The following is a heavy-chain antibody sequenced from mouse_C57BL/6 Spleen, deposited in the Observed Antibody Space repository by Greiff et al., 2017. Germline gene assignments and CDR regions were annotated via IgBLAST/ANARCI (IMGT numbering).Heavy chain of an antibody. J-gene: IGHJ4*01. D-gene: IGHD2-3*01. CDR1: GYAFSSSW. CDR3: ARQDDGYSDYAMDD. CDR2: IYPGDGDT. Sequence: VQLQQSGPELVKPGASVKISCKASGYAFSSSWMNWVKQRPGKGLEWIGRIYPGDGDTNYNGKFKGKATLTADKSSSTAYMQLSSLTSEDSAVYSCARQDDGYSDYAMDDWGQGTSVTVSA. V-gene: IGHV1-82*01.